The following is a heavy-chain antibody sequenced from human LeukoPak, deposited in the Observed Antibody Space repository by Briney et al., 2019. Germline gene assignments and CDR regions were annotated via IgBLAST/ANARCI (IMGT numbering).Heavy chain of an antibody. D-gene: IGHD3-16*01. CDR3: TKGPSPVLGGGSYFDY. CDR2: ISGSGTNT. V-gene: IGHV3-23*01. Sequence: GGSLRLSCAASGFTFSSAWMSWVRQAPGKGLEWVSVISGSGTNTNFADSVKGRFTISRDNSKNTLYLQMNSLRAEDTAVYYCTKGPSPVLGGGSYFDYWGQGTLVTVSS. J-gene: IGHJ4*02. CDR1: GFTFSSAW.